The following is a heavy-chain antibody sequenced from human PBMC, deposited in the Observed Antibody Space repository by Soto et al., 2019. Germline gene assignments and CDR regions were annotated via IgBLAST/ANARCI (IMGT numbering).Heavy chain of an antibody. CDR2: IWYDGSKG. J-gene: IGHJ4*02. CDR1: GFTFSSYG. V-gene: IGHV3-33*01. Sequence: QVQLVESGGGVVQPGRSLRLSCAASGFTFSSYGMHWVRQAPGKGLEWVAVIWYDGSKGFYADSVKGRFTISRDNSKNTLFLQRNSLRAEGTAVYYCASLVRGYWGQGTLVTVSS. CDR3: ASLVRGY. D-gene: IGHD6-13*01.